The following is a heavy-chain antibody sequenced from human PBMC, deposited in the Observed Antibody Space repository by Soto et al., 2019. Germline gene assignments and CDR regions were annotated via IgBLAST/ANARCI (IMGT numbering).Heavy chain of an antibody. CDR1: GWSFSGYY. CDR3: ARADCSGGSCYITYYFDY. CDR2: INHSGST. D-gene: IGHD2-15*01. Sequence: SETLSLTCAVYGWSFSGYYWSWIRQPPGKGLEWIGEINHSGSTNYNPSLKSRVTISVDTSKNQFSLKLSSVTAADTAVYYCARADCSGGSCYITYYFDYWGQGTLVTVSS. J-gene: IGHJ4*02. V-gene: IGHV4-34*01.